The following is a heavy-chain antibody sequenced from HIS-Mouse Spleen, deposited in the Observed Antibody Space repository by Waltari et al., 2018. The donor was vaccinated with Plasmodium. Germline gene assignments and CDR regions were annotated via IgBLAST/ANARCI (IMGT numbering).Heavy chain of an antibody. Sequence: QVQLVESGGGVVQPGRSLRLSCAACGFSFRSYGMHWVRQAPGKGLEWVAVISYDGSNKYYADSVKGRFTISRDNSKNTLYLQMNSLRAEDTAVYYCAKGSAGDPVDYWGQGTLVTVSS. V-gene: IGHV3-30*18. CDR1: GFSFRSYG. CDR2: ISYDGSNK. CDR3: AKGSAGDPVDY. D-gene: IGHD7-27*01. J-gene: IGHJ4*02.